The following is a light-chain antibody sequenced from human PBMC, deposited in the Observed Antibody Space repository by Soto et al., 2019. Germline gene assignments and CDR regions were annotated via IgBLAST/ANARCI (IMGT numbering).Light chain of an antibody. V-gene: IGKV1-5*03. CDR1: QTLSSW. J-gene: IGKJ1*01. CDR3: QQYNNFPWS. Sequence: DIQMTQSPSTLSASVGDRVTITCRASQTLSSWLAWYQQKSGKAPKLLIYEASSLESGVPSRFSGSGSGTDVTLTISSLQPDDVATYYCQQYNNFPWSFGQGTKVEIK. CDR2: EAS.